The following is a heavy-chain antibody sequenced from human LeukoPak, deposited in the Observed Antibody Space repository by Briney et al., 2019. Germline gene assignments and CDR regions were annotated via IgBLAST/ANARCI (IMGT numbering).Heavy chain of an antibody. Sequence: GGSLRLSCAASGFTFSSFAMSWVRQAPGKGLEWVSALSGSGDTTYYADSVKGRFTISRDSAKNSLYLQMNTLRADDTAAYYCARGSSRRGYFDYWGQGTLVTVSS. CDR2: LSGSGDTT. CDR3: ARGSSRRGYFDY. J-gene: IGHJ4*02. D-gene: IGHD6-6*01. CDR1: GFTFSSFA. V-gene: IGHV3-23*01.